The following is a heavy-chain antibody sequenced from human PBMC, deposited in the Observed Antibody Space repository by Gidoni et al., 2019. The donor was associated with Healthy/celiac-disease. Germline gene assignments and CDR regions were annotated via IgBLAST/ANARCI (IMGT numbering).Heavy chain of an antibody. D-gene: IGHD2-2*01. CDR2: ISSNGGST. CDR1: GFTFSSYA. CDR3: AREDQLGYYYYYGMDV. Sequence: EVQLVESGGGLVQPGGSLRLSCAASGFTFSSYAMHWVRQAPGKGLEYVSAISSNGGSTYYANSVKGRFTISRDNSKNTLYLQMGSLRAEDMAVYYCAREDQLGYYYYYGMDVWGQGTTVTVSS. J-gene: IGHJ6*02. V-gene: IGHV3-64*01.